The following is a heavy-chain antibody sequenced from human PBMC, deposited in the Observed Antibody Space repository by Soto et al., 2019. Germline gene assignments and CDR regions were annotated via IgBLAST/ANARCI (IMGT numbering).Heavy chain of an antibody. Sequence: SETLSLTCSVSGGSMSEYFWSWIRQSPERGLEWIGYVYYLGSTDYNPSLKSRVTISVDTSKRQFSLRLSSVTAADAAIYYCARDGYDGSGSPYPAYWGPGTQVTVSS. CDR3: ARDGYDGSGSPYPAY. CDR2: VYYLGST. CDR1: GGSMSEYF. V-gene: IGHV4-59*01. J-gene: IGHJ4*02. D-gene: IGHD3-10*01.